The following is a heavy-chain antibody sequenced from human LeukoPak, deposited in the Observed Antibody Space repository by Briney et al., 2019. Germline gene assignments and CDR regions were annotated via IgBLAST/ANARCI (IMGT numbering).Heavy chain of an antibody. D-gene: IGHD3-22*01. CDR3: ASHYYDNDGYQHLDN. Sequence: GGSLRLSCAASGFTFSSYSMNWVRQAPGKGLEWVSSISSSSSYIYYADSVKGRFTISRDNAKNSLYLQMNSLRAEDTAVYFCASHYYDNDGYQHLDNWGQGTLVTVSS. V-gene: IGHV3-21*01. CDR2: ISSSSSYI. CDR1: GFTFSSYS. J-gene: IGHJ4*02.